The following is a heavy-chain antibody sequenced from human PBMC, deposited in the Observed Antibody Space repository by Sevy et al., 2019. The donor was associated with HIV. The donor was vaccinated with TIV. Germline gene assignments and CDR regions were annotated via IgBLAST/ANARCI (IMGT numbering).Heavy chain of an antibody. CDR2: ISSSGSTI. CDR1: GFTFSDYY. V-gene: IGHV3-11*01. Sequence: GGSLRLSCAASGFTFSDYYMSWIRQAPGKGLEWVSYISSSGSTIYYADSVKGRFTISRDNAKNSLYLQMNSLRAEDTAVYYCARVFHPGIAAASPYESDYRGQGTLVTVSS. D-gene: IGHD6-13*01. J-gene: IGHJ4*02. CDR3: ARVFHPGIAAASPYESDY.